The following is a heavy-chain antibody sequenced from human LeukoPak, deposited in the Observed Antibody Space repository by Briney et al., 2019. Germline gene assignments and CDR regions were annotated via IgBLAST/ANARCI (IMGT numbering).Heavy chain of an antibody. CDR3: ARGGIWPTNVYDASDM. Sequence: PGGSLRLSCAASGFTFDDYAMHWVRQAPGKGLEWVSLISWDGGSTYYADSVKGRFTISRDNSKNSLYLQMNSLRAEDTALYYCARGGIWPTNVYDASDMWGQGTMVTVSS. V-gene: IGHV3-43D*03. J-gene: IGHJ3*02. CDR1: GFTFDDYA. CDR2: ISWDGGST. D-gene: IGHD5/OR15-5a*01.